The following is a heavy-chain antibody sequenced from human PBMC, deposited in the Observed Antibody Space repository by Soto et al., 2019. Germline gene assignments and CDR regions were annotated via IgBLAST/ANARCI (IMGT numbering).Heavy chain of an antibody. CDR3: ASLGGGSSSWYVTDLDYYYYGMDV. CDR1: GGSISSSSYY. D-gene: IGHD6-13*01. Sequence: SETLSLTCTVSGGSISSSSYYWGWIRQPPGKGLEWIGSIYYSGSTYYNPSLKRRVTISVDTSKNQFSLKLSSVTAADTAVYYCASLGGGSSSWYVTDLDYYYYGMDVWGQGTTVTVSS. J-gene: IGHJ6*02. V-gene: IGHV4-39*01. CDR2: IYYSGST.